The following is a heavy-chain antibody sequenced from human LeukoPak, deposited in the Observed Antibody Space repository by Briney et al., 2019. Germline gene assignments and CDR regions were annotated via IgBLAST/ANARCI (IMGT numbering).Heavy chain of an antibody. CDR2: INHSGST. J-gene: IGHJ4*02. CDR3: ARLSLYDSSGYDY. CDR1: GGSFSGYY. V-gene: IGHV4-34*01. Sequence: NPSETLSLTCAVYGGSFSGYYWSWIRQPPGKGLEWIGEINHSGSTNYNPSLKSRVTISVDTSKNQFSLKLSSVTAADTAVYYCARLSLYDSSGYDYWGQGTLVTVSS. D-gene: IGHD3-22*01.